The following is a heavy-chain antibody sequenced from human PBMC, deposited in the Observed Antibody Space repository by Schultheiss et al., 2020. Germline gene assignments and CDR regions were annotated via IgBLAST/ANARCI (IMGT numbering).Heavy chain of an antibody. V-gene: IGHV4-39*01. CDR3: ARQGGDLAVIPGATNWFDT. CDR1: GGSIGRVYY. CDR2: IDTSGNT. D-gene: IGHD2-21*02. Sequence: SETLSLTCTVSGGSIGRVYYWAWIRQSPGKGLEWIGRIDTSGNTHYNPSLKSRVNISVDTAKREFSLRLTSVTAADTAVYYCARQGGDLAVIPGATNWFDTWGQGCLVTVSS. J-gene: IGHJ5*02.